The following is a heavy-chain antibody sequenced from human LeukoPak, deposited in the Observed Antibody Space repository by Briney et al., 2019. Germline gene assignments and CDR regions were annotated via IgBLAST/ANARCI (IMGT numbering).Heavy chain of an antibody. V-gene: IGHV3-23*01. J-gene: IGHJ4*02. CDR1: GFTFSSYA. D-gene: IGHD6-19*01. CDR2: ISGSGGST. Sequence: GGSLRLSCAASGFTFSSYAMSWVRPAPGKGLEWVSAISGSGGSTYYADSVKGRFTISRDNSKNTLYLQMNSLRAEDTAVYYCAKPMAVAGTLYFDYWGQGTLVTVSS. CDR3: AKPMAVAGTLYFDY.